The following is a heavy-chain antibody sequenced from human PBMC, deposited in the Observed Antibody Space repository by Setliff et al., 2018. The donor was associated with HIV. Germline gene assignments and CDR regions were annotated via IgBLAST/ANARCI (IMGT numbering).Heavy chain of an antibody. CDR2: IVVGSGNT. D-gene: IGHD4-17*01. Sequence: SVKVSCKTSGFTFTTSTMQWVRQARGQRLEWIGWIVVGSGNTNYAQKFQERVTITRDMSTNTAYMELSSLRFEDAAVYYCAAGNYGDYGRFDYWGQGTLVTGSS. CDR1: GFTFTTST. J-gene: IGHJ4*02. CDR3: AAGNYGDYGRFDY. V-gene: IGHV1-58*02.